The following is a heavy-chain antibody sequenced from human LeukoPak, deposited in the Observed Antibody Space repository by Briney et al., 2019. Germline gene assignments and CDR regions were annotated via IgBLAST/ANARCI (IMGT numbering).Heavy chain of an antibody. V-gene: IGHV4-39*07. CDR2: IYYSGST. Sequence: SETLSLTCTVSGGSISSSSYYWGWLRQPPGKGLEWIGSIYYSGSTYYNPSLKSRVTISVDTSKNQFSLKLSSVTAADTAVYYCARGIDGGAFDIWGQGTMVTVSS. J-gene: IGHJ3*02. CDR3: ARGIDGGAFDI. CDR1: GGSISSSSYY. D-gene: IGHD4-23*01.